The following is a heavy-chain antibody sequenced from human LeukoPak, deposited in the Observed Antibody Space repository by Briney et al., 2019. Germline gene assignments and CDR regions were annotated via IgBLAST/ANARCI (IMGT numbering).Heavy chain of an antibody. Sequence: PGGSLRLSCAASGFTFSSFAMTWVRQAPGKGLEWVGRIKSKTDGGTTDYAAPVKGRFTISRDDSKNTLYLQMNSLKTEDTAVYYCTTDSSPGIAAAGGDFDYWGQGTLVTVSS. CDR1: GFTFSSFA. CDR2: IKSKTDGGTT. CDR3: TTDSSPGIAAAGGDFDY. J-gene: IGHJ4*02. V-gene: IGHV3-15*01. D-gene: IGHD6-13*01.